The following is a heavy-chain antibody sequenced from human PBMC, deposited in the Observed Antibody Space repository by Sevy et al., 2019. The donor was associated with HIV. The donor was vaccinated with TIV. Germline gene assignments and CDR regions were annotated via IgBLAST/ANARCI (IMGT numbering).Heavy chain of an antibody. CDR2: ISGRGYLT. J-gene: IGHJ4*02. CDR3: AKEGGGYYYDSSGLFDY. Sequence: GGSLRLSCAASGFTFSSYAMSWVRQAPGKGLEWVSAISGRGYLTYYTDSVKGRSTISRDNSKNTLYLQMNSLRAEDTAVYYCAKEGGGYYYDSSGLFDYWGQGTLVTVSS. CDR1: GFTFSSYA. V-gene: IGHV3-23*01. D-gene: IGHD3-22*01.